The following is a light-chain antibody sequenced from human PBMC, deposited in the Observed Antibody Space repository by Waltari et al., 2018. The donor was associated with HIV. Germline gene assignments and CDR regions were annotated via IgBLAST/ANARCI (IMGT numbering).Light chain of an antibody. Sequence: EIVLTQSPATLSLSPGERATLSCRASQSVSSYSAWYQQKPGQAPRLLIYAASNRATGTPARFSGSGSGTDFTLTISSLEPEDFAVYYCQQRSNGPPWYSFGQGTKLEIK. V-gene: IGKV3-11*01. CDR1: QSVSSY. CDR2: AAS. J-gene: IGKJ2*03. CDR3: QQRSNGPPWYS.